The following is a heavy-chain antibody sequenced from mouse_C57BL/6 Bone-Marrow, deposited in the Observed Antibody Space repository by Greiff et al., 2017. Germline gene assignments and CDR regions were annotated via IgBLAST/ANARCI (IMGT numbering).Heavy chain of an antibody. CDR3: AIYCHDYGRSYLYARDY. J-gene: IGHJ4*01. D-gene: IGHD1-1*01. Sequence: QVQLQQPGAELVKPGASVKVSCKASGYTFTSYWMHWLKQRPGQGLEWIGRIHPSDSDTNYNQKFKGKATLPVDNSSSTAYMQLSSLTSEAAAVYCCAIYCHDYGRSYLYARDYWGQGTSVTVSS. CDR2: IHPSDSDT. CDR1: GYTFTSYW. V-gene: IGHV1-74*01.